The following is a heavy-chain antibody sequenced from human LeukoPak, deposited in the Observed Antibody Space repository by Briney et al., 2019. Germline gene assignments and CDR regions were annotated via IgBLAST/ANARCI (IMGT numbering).Heavy chain of an antibody. J-gene: IGHJ5*02. Sequence: PSETLSLTCAVSGGSISSYYWSWIRQPPGKGLEWIGYIYYSGSTNYNPSLKSRVTISVDTSKNQFSLKLSSVTAADTAVYYCARDHSSSWSKGHWFDPWGQGTLVTVSS. D-gene: IGHD6-13*01. V-gene: IGHV4-59*01. CDR2: IYYSGST. CDR1: GGSISSYY. CDR3: ARDHSSSWSKGHWFDP.